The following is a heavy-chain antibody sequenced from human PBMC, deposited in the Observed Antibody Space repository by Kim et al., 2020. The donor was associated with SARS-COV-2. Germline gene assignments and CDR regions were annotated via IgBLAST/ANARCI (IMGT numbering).Heavy chain of an antibody. J-gene: IGHJ3*02. CDR3: ATVWQWLARGRVDAFDI. CDR2: FDPEDGET. CDR1: GYTLTELS. Sequence: ASVKVSCKVSGYTLTELSMHWVRQAPGKGLEWMGGFDPEDGETIYAQKFQGRVTMTEDTSTDTAYMELSSLRSEDTAVYYCATVWQWLARGRVDAFDIWGQGTMVTVSS. V-gene: IGHV1-24*01. D-gene: IGHD6-19*01.